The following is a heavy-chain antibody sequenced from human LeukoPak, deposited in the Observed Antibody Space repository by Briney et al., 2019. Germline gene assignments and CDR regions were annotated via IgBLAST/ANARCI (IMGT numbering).Heavy chain of an antibody. CDR1: GFTFGDYA. V-gene: IGHV3-49*04. CDR2: IRSKAYGGTT. D-gene: IGHD5-12*01. CDR3: TRCSGYIFYNWFDP. Sequence: GGSLRLSCTASGFTFGDYAMSWVRQAPGKGLEWVGFIRSKAYGGTTEYAASVKGRFTISRDDSKSIAYLQMNSLKTEDTAVYYCTRCSGYIFYNWFDPWGQGTLVTVSS. J-gene: IGHJ5*02.